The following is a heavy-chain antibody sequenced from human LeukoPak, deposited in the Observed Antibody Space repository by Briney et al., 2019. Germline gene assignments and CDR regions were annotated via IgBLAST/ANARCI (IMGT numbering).Heavy chain of an antibody. J-gene: IGHJ3*02. Sequence: PSETLSLTCTVSGGSISSYHWSWIRQPPGKGLEWIGYISYSGSTNYNPSLKSRVTISVDTSKNQFSLKLSSVTAADTAVYYCARDMGYYDSSGYYQTRDDAFDIWGQGTMVTVSS. CDR3: ARDMGYYDSSGYYQTRDDAFDI. CDR2: ISYSGST. D-gene: IGHD3-22*01. CDR1: GGSISSYH. V-gene: IGHV4-59*12.